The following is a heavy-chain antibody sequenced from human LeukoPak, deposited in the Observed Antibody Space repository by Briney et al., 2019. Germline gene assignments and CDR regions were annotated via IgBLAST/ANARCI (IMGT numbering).Heavy chain of an antibody. D-gene: IGHD6-6*01. Sequence: SETLSLTCIVSGDSISSYYWSWLRQPPGKELEWIGYIYYSGSTNYNPSLKSRVTISVDTSKNQFSLKLSSVTAADTAVYYCAGVVRYSSSSTFDYWGQGTLVTVSS. J-gene: IGHJ4*02. V-gene: IGHV4-59*01. CDR2: IYYSGST. CDR3: AGVVRYSSSSTFDY. CDR1: GDSISSYY.